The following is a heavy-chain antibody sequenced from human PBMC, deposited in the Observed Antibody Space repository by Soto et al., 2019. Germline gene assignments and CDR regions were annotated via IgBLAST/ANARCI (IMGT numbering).Heavy chain of an antibody. D-gene: IGHD3-22*01. CDR1: VGTFSSYT. J-gene: IGHJ4*02. CDR2: IIPILGIA. V-gene: IGHV1-69*02. Sequence: SVKVSCKASVGTFSSYTISWVRQAPGQGLEWMGRIIPILGIANYAQKLQGRVTMTTDTSTSTAYMELRSLSSDDTAVYYCARGRLPTYYYDSSGYSADYWGQGTLVTVSS. CDR3: ARGRLPTYYYDSSGYSADY.